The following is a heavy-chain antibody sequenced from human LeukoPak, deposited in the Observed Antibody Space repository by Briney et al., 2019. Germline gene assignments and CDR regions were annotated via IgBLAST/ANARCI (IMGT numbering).Heavy chain of an antibody. CDR1: GFTFSSYA. Sequence: GGSLRLSCAASGFTFSSYAMTWVRQGPGKGLEWVSDISGGGGSTYYADSVKGQFTISRDNSKNTLYLQTHSLRAEDTAVYHCAIYGGSGTNAFDMWGQGTMVTVSS. J-gene: IGHJ3*02. CDR3: AIYGGSGTNAFDM. V-gene: IGHV3-23*01. CDR2: ISGGGGST. D-gene: IGHD5-12*01.